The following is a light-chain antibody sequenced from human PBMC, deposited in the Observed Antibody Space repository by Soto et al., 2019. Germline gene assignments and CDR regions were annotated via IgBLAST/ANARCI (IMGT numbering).Light chain of an antibody. J-gene: IGKJ2*01. Sequence: VVMTQSPLSLPVTLGEPASVSCSSSQSLVDNDGYSYLSWFQQRPGQPPRRLIYKISNRDSGVPDRFSGSGSDTDFTLKISRVEPEDVAVYYCMQGKHWPYTFGQGTQLEIK. V-gene: IGKV2-30*01. CDR3: MQGKHWPYT. CDR1: QSLVDNDGYSY. CDR2: KIS.